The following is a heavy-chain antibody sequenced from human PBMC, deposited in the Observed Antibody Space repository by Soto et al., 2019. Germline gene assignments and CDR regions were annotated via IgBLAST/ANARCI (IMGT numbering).Heavy chain of an antibody. CDR1: GFTFSSYL. V-gene: IGHV3-7*05. J-gene: IGHJ4*02. Sequence: GGFLRLSCAASGFTFSSYLMSWVRQAPGKGLEWVANIRQDGGEKYYVDSVKGRFTISRDNAKNSLYLQMNSLRAEDTAVYYCARHSYCSNAVCLDYWGQGTLVTVSS. D-gene: IGHD2-8*01. CDR2: IRQDGGEK. CDR3: ARHSYCSNAVCLDY.